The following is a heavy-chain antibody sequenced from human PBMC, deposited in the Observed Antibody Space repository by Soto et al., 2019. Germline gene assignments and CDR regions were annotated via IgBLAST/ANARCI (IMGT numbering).Heavy chain of an antibody. J-gene: IGHJ4*02. V-gene: IGHV4-31*03. CDR1: GGSISSGGYY. Sequence: SETLSLTCTVSGGSISSGGYYWSWIRQHPGKGLEWIGYIYYSGSTYYNPSLKSRVTISVDTSKNQFSLKLSSVTAADTAVYYCARTRGPANWNAYYFDYWGQGTLVTVSS. CDR3: ARTRGPANWNAYYFDY. CDR2: IYYSGST. D-gene: IGHD1-20*01.